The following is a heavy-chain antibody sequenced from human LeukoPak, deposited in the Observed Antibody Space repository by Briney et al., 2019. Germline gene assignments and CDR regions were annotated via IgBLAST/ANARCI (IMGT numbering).Heavy chain of an antibody. V-gene: IGHV3-74*01. D-gene: IGHD3-3*01. CDR2: INTDGSST. CDR1: RFSFSSYW. CDR3: AGYYDFWSGFLQGDY. Sequence: PGGSLRLSCVASRFSFSSYWMHWARQAPGKGLVWVSGINTDGSSTRYADSVKGRFTISRDNAKNTLYLQMNSLRAEDTAVYYCAGYYDFWSGFLQGDYWGQGTLVTVSS. J-gene: IGHJ4*02.